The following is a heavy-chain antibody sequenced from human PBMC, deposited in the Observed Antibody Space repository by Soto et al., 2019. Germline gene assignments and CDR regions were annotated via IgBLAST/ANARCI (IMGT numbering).Heavy chain of an antibody. CDR2: ISAYNGNT. CDR1: GYSFSSYG. D-gene: IGHD3-10*01. CDR3: ARVEWFGELPRGWFDP. V-gene: IGHV1-18*01. Sequence: ASVKVSCKASGYSFSSYGISWVRQAPGQGLEWMGWISAYNGNTDSAQKFQGRLTMTTETSTSTAYMYLRSLRSDDTAVYYCARVEWFGELPRGWFDPWGQGTLVTVSS. J-gene: IGHJ5*02.